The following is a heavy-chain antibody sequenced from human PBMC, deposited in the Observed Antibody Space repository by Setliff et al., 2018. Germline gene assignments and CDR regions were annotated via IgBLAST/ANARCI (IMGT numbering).Heavy chain of an antibody. V-gene: IGHV3-48*04. J-gene: IGHJ4*02. Sequence: GGSLRLSCAASGFTFSSYSMNWVRQAPGKGLEWVSYISSSSSTIYYADSVKGRFTISRDNAKNSLYLQMNSLRAEDTAVYYCARDQTSSWYHAGGFDYWGQGTLVTVSS. CDR2: ISSSSSTI. CDR1: GFTFSSYS. D-gene: IGHD6-13*01. CDR3: ARDQTSSWYHAGGFDY.